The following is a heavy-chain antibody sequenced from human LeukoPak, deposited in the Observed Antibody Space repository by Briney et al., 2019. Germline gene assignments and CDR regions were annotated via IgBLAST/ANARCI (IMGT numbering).Heavy chain of an antibody. J-gene: IGHJ5*02. D-gene: IGHD2-2*03. Sequence: GASVKVSCKASGGTFSSYAISWVRQAPGQGLEWMGGIIPIFGTANYAQKFQGRVTITADESTSTAYMELSSLRSEDTAVYYCAGGVGYCSSTSCLDWFDPWGQGTLVTVSS. CDR2: IIPIFGTA. CDR1: GGTFSSYA. CDR3: AGGVGYCSSTSCLDWFDP. V-gene: IGHV1-69*13.